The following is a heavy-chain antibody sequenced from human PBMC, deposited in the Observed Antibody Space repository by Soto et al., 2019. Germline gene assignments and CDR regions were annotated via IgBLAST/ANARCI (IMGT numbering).Heavy chain of an antibody. CDR2: IIPIFGTA. D-gene: IGHD3-10*01. CDR1: GGTFSSYA. CDR3: AREGLYGSGSIKYYFDY. J-gene: IGHJ4*02. Sequence: SVKVSCKSSGGTFSSYAISWVRQAPGQGLEWMGGIIPIFGTANYAQKFQGRVTITADESTSTAYMELSSLRSEDTAVYYCAREGLYGSGSIKYYFDYWGQGTLVTVSS. V-gene: IGHV1-69*13.